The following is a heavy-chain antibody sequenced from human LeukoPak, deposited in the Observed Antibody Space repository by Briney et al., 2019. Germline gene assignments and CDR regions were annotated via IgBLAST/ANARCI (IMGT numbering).Heavy chain of an antibody. CDR3: AKESAAAGYVDY. Sequence: GGSLRLSCAASGFTFSSSAMSWVRQAPGKGLEWVSVISKSGDFTYYADSVKGRFTNSRDSSKNTLNLQMNSLRAEVTAVYYCAKESAAAGYVDYWGLGTLVTVSS. CDR1: GFTFSSSA. J-gene: IGHJ4*01. V-gene: IGHV3-23*01. CDR2: ISKSGDFT. D-gene: IGHD6-13*01.